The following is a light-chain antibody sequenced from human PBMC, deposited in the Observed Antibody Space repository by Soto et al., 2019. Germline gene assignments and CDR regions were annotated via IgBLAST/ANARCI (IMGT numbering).Light chain of an antibody. Sequence: QSVLTQPASVSGSPGQSITISCTGTSRDVVGYNYISWYQQHPGKAPKLVIYDVSSRPSGVSDRFSGSKSGNTASLTISGLQAEDEGDYYCISYTASATLVIGGGTKVTVL. V-gene: IGLV2-14*01. J-gene: IGLJ2*01. CDR3: ISYTASATLV. CDR1: SRDVVGYNY. CDR2: DVS.